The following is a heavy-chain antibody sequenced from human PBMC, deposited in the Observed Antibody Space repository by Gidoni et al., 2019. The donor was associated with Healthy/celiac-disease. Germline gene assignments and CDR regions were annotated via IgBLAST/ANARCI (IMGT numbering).Heavy chain of an antibody. V-gene: IGHV4-61*02. CDR2: IYTSGST. J-gene: IGHJ4*02. Sequence: QVQLQESGTGLVKPSQTLSLTCTVSGGSISSGSYYWSWIRQPAGKGLEWIGRIYTSGSTNYNPSLKSRVTISVDTSKNQFSLKLSSVTAADTAVYYCASSDSSGYYFFDYWGQGTLVTVSS. CDR3: ASSDSSGYYFFDY. D-gene: IGHD3-22*01. CDR1: GGSISSGSYY.